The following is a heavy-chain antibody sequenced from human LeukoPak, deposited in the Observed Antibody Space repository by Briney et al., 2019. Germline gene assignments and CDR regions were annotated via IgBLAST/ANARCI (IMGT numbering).Heavy chain of an antibody. D-gene: IGHD3-22*01. V-gene: IGHV3-30*03. J-gene: IGHJ5*02. Sequence: PGGSLRLSCAASGFTFSSYGMHWVRQAPGKGLEWVAVISYDGSNKYYADSVKGRFTISRDNAKNSLYLQMNRLRDEDTAVYYCARDFRYFDSSGHYSFDPWGQGTLVTVSS. CDR2: ISYDGSNK. CDR1: GFTFSSYG. CDR3: ARDFRYFDSSGHYSFDP.